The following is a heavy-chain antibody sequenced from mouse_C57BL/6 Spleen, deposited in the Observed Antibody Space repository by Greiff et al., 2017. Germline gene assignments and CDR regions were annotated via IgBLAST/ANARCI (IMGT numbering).Heavy chain of an antibody. CDR3: TTRRESDYYLYLDY. CDR2: IEPENGDT. V-gene: IGHV14-4*01. D-gene: IGHD1-1*01. CDR1: GFNIKDDY. Sequence: VQLKESGAELVRPGASVKLSCTASGFNIKDDYMHWVKQRPEQGLEWIGWIEPENGDTEYASKFQGKATITADTSSNTAYLQLSSLTSEDTAVYYCTTRRESDYYLYLDYWGQGTTLTVSS. J-gene: IGHJ2*01.